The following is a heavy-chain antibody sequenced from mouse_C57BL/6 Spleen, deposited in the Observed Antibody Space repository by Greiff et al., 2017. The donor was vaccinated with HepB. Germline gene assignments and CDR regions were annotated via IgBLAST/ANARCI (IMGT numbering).Heavy chain of an antibody. J-gene: IGHJ3*01. D-gene: IGHD1-1*01. CDR3: ARDWVTTVVETGRGARFAY. V-gene: IGHV1-81*01. CDR2: IYPRSGNT. Sequence: QVQLQPSGAELARPGASVKLSCKASGYTFTSYGISWVKQRTGQGLEWIGEIYPRSGNTYYNEKFKGKATLTADKSSSTAYMELRSLTSEDSAVYYCARDWVTTVVETGRGARFAYWGQGTLVTVSA. CDR1: GYTFTSYG.